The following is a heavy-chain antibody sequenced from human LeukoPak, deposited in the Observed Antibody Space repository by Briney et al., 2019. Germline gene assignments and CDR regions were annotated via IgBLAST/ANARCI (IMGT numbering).Heavy chain of an antibody. CDR2: IYYSGST. D-gene: IGHD5-18*01. CDR3: ARDKAAFAGYSYGHNWFDP. CDR1: GGSISSSSYY. J-gene: IGHJ5*02. V-gene: IGHV4-39*07. Sequence: SETLSLTCTVSGGSISSSSYYWGWIRQPPGKGLEWIGSIYYSGSTYYNPSLKSRVTISVDTSKNQFSLKLSSVNAADKGVYYCARDKAAFAGYSYGHNWFDPWGQGNLVTVSS.